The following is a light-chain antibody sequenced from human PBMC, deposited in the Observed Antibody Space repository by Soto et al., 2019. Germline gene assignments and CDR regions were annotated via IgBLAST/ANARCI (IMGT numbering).Light chain of an antibody. Sequence: QSALTQPPSASGSPGQSVTISCTGTSSDVGFYNYVSWFQQHPGKATKLIIYEVNKRPSGVPDRFSGSKSGNTASLTVSGLQAEDEAAYYCSSYAGINNLIFGGGTKVTVL. V-gene: IGLV2-8*01. CDR2: EVN. J-gene: IGLJ2*01. CDR3: SSYAGINNLI. CDR1: SSDVGFYNY.